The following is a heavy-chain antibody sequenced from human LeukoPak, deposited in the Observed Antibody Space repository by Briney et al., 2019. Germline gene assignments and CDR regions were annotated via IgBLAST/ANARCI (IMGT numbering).Heavy chain of an antibody. Sequence: GGSLRLSCAASGFTVSSNYMSWVRQAPGKGLEWVSVIYSGGSTYYADSVKGRFTISRHNSKNTLYLQMNSLRAEDTAVYYCARAEGSYYYYGMDVWGQGTTVTVSS. CDR1: GFTVSSNY. CDR3: ARAEGSYYYYGMDV. V-gene: IGHV3-53*04. D-gene: IGHD1-14*01. CDR2: IYSGGST. J-gene: IGHJ6*02.